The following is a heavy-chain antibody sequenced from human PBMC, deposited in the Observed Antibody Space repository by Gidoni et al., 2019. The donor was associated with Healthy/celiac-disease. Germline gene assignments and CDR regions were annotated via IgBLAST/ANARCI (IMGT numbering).Heavy chain of an antibody. Sequence: QVQLVESGGGVVQPGRSLRLSCAASGFTFSSYGLHWVRQAPGKGLEWVAVIWYDGSNKDYADSVKGRFTISRDNSKNTLYLQMNSLRAEDTAVYYCAREKTIWATVTTDDAFDIWGQGTMVTVSS. CDR1: GFTFSSYG. J-gene: IGHJ3*02. V-gene: IGHV3-33*01. CDR3: AREKTIWATVTTDDAFDI. CDR2: IWYDGSNK. D-gene: IGHD4-17*01.